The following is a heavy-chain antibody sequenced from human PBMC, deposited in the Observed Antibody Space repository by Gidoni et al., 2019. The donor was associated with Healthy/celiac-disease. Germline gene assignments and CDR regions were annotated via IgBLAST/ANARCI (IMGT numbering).Heavy chain of an antibody. D-gene: IGHD2-2*01. J-gene: IGHJ6*03. CDR1: GGSFSGYY. V-gene: IGHV4-34*01. CDR2: INHSGST. CDR3: ARGYCSSTSCWSNSGNYYYYMDV. Sequence: QVQLQQWGAGLLKPSETLSLTCAVYGGSFSGYYWSWIRQPPGKGLEWIGEINHSGSTNYNPSLKSRVTISVDTSKNQFSLKLSSVTAADTAVYYCARGYCSSTSCWSNSGNYYYYMDVWGKGTTVTVSS.